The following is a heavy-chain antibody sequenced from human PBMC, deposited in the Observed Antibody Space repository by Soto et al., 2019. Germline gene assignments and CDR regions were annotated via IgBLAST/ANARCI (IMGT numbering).Heavy chain of an antibody. CDR3: AADYYYDSSGYYRYGYYGMDV. J-gene: IGHJ6*02. CDR1: GFTFTSSA. Sequence: SVEVSCKASGFTFTSSAVQWVRQARGQRLEWIGWIVVGSGNTNYAQKFQERVTITRDMSTSTAYMELSSLRSEDTAVYYCAADYYYDSSGYYRYGYYGMDVWGQGTTVTVSS. D-gene: IGHD3-22*01. V-gene: IGHV1-58*01. CDR2: IVVGSGNT.